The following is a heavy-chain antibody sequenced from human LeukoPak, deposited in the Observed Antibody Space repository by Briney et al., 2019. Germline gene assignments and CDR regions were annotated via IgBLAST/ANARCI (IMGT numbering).Heavy chain of an antibody. J-gene: IGHJ4*02. V-gene: IGHV4-31*03. D-gene: IGHD4-11*01. CDR1: GGSISSGGYY. Sequence: SETLSLTCTVSGGSISSGGYYWSWIRQHPGKGLEWIGYIYYSGSTYYNPSLKSRVTMSVDTSKNQFSLKLSSVTAADTAVYYCARGAAGYSNPFDYWGQGTLVTVSS. CDR3: ARGAAGYSNPFDY. CDR2: IYYSGST.